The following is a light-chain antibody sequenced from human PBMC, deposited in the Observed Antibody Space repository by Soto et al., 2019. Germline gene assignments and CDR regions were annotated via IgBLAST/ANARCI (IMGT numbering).Light chain of an antibody. CDR3: AAWDDSLSVIFDV. J-gene: IGLJ1*01. Sequence: QSVLTQPPSASGTPRQRVTISCSGSSSNIGSNYVYWYQQLPGTAPKLLIYRNNQRPSGVPDRFSGSKSGTSASLAISGLRSEDEADYYCAAWDDSLSVIFDVFGTGTKVTVL. V-gene: IGLV1-47*01. CDR1: SSNIGSNY. CDR2: RNN.